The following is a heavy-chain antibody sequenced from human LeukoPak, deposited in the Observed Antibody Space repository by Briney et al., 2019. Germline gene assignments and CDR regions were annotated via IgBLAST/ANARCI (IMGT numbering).Heavy chain of an antibody. CDR1: GGLISSGSYY. D-gene: IGHD3-3*02. V-gene: IGHV4-61*02. J-gene: IGHJ4*02. CDR2: ISTTGST. CDR3: ARGPDGISTDY. Sequence: PSETLSLTCTVSGGLISSGSYYWSWIRQPAGKGLEWVGRISTTGSTNCNPSLKSRVTISLDTSKNQFSLKLSSVTTADTAVYYCARGPDGISTDYWGQGTLVTVSS.